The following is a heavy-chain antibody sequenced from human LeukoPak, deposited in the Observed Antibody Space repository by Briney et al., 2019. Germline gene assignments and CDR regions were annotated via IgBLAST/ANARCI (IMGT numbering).Heavy chain of an antibody. CDR3: ARGYGGCYRYYYMDV. V-gene: IGHV4-59*12. D-gene: IGHD4-23*01. Sequence: SETLSLTCTVSGGSISSYYWSWIRQPPGKGLEWIGYIYYSGSTSYNPSLKSRVTISVDTSKNQFSLKLSSVTAADTAVYYCARGYGGCYRYYYMDVWGKGTTVTVSS. CDR2: IYYSGST. CDR1: GGSISSYY. J-gene: IGHJ6*03.